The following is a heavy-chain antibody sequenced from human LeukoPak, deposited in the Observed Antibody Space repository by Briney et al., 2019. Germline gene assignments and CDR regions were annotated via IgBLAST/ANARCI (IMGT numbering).Heavy chain of an antibody. J-gene: IGHJ4*02. Sequence: PGGSLRLSRAASGFTFSSDAMSWVRQAPGKGLEWVSGISGSGTKTYYADSVKGRFTISRDNSKNTLYVQMNSLRANDTAVYYCAKEVTSSGWPLAYWGQGALVTVSS. CDR1: GFTFSSDA. CDR2: ISGSGTKT. V-gene: IGHV3-23*01. CDR3: AKEVTSSGWPLAY. D-gene: IGHD6-19*01.